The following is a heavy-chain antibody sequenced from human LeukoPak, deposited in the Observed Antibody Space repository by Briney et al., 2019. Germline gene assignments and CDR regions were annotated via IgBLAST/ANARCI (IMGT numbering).Heavy chain of an antibody. Sequence: SETLSLTCAVYGGSFSGYYWSWTRQPPGKGLEWIGEINHSGSTNYNPSLKSRVTISVDTSKNQFSLKLSSVTAADTAVYYCARGSGIRVRGVISWFDPRGQGTLVTVSS. CDR3: ARGSGIRVRGVISWFDP. CDR1: GGSFSGYY. J-gene: IGHJ5*02. V-gene: IGHV4-34*01. D-gene: IGHD3-10*01. CDR2: INHSGST.